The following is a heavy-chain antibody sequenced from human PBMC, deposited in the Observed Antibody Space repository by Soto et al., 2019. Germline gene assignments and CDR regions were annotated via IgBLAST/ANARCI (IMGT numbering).Heavy chain of an antibody. J-gene: IGHJ3*02. V-gene: IGHV5-10-1*04. CDR2: IDPSDSYT. Sequence: PGQSLKISCKXSVYSFNFYWIIWVLPIPGKGLEWMGRIDPSDSYTRYSPSFQGQVTISADKSISTAYLQWSSLKASDTAMYYCARSIAAVPHAFDIWGQGTMVTVSS. CDR3: ARSIAAVPHAFDI. D-gene: IGHD6-25*01. CDR1: VYSFNFYW.